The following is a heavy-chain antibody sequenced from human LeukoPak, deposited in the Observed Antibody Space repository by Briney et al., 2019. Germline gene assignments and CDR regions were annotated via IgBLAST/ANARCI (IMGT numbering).Heavy chain of an antibody. CDR3: AGDQSHYDFPGGMDV. CDR1: GYTFTGYY. CDR2: INPNSGGT. V-gene: IGHV1-2*06. J-gene: IGHJ6*02. D-gene: IGHD3-3*01. Sequence: ASVKVSCKASGYTFTGYYMHWVRQAPGQGLEWMGRINPNSGGTNYAQKFQGRVTMTRDTSISTAYMELSRLRSDDTAVYYCAGDQSHYDFPGGMDVWGQGTTVTVSS.